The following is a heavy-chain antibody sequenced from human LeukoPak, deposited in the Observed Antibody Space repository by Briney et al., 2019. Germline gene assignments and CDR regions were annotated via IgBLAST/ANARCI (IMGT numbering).Heavy chain of an antibody. Sequence: GGSLRLSCAASGFTFSSYWMHWVRQAPGRGLVWVSRINSDGSSTSYADSVKGRFTISRDNAKNTLYLQMNSLRAEDTAVYYCARRYCSSTSCYKGLDYWGQGTLVTVSS. CDR2: INSDGSST. D-gene: IGHD2-2*02. V-gene: IGHV3-74*01. CDR3: ARRYCSSTSCYKGLDY. J-gene: IGHJ4*02. CDR1: GFTFSSYW.